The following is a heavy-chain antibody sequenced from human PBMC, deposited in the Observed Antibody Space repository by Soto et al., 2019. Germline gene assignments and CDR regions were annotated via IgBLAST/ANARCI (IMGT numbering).Heavy chain of an antibody. V-gene: IGHV4-30-4*01. CDR1: CGFIISGDYY. CDR2: MYSSGTT. D-gene: IGHD1-7*01. J-gene: IGHJ5*02. CDR3: ARGSGITGTTKDWFDP. Sequence: PSETLSLTCTVSCGFIISGDYYWSWIRQSPGKGLEWIGYMYSSGTTYYNPSLKSRVTISIDASKNQFYLRLSSVTAADTAVYYCARGSGITGTTKDWFDPWGQGTLVTVSS.